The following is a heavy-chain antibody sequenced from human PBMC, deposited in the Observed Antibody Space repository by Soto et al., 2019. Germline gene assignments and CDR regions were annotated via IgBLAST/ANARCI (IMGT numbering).Heavy chain of an antibody. V-gene: IGHV1-18*04. Sequence: ASVKVSCKASGYTFTSYGISWVRQAPGQGLEWMGWISAYNGNTNYAQKLQGRVTMTTDTSTSTAYMELRSLRSDDTAVYYCARDRQGDFWSGYYEGAFDIWGQGTMVTVSS. J-gene: IGHJ3*02. CDR1: GYTFTSYG. CDR3: ARDRQGDFWSGYYEGAFDI. D-gene: IGHD3-3*01. CDR2: ISAYNGNT.